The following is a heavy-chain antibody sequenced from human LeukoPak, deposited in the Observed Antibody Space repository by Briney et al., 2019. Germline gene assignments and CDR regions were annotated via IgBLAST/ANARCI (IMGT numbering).Heavy chain of an antibody. CDR2: ISAYNGNT. J-gene: IGHJ5*02. Sequence: ASVRVSCKTSGYTFTSHSISWVRRALGHGLEWMGWISAYNGNTNYAQKLQGRVTMTTDTSTSTVYMELRSLRSDDTAVYYCARIAVAGTLGWFDPWGQGTMVTVSS. D-gene: IGHD6-19*01. CDR3: ARIAVAGTLGWFDP. CDR1: GYTFTSHS. V-gene: IGHV1-18*04.